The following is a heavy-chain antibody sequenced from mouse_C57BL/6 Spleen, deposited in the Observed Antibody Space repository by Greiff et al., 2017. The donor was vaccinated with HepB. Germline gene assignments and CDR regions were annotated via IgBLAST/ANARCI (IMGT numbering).Heavy chain of an antibody. CDR3: TGGVTTGLAY. D-gene: IGHD2-2*01. Sequence: EVQLQQSGAELVRPGASVKLSCTASGFNIKDDYMHWVKQRPEQGLEWIGWIDPENGDTEYASKFQGKATITADTSSITAYLQRSSLTSEDTAVYYCTGGVTTGLAYWGQGTLVTVSA. V-gene: IGHV14-4*01. J-gene: IGHJ3*01. CDR2: IDPENGDT. CDR1: GFNIKDDY.